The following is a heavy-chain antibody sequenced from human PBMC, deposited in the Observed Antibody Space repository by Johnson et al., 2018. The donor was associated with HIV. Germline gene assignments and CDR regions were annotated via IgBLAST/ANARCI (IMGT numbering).Heavy chain of an antibody. CDR2: IRYDGSNK. Sequence: QVQLVESGGGLVKPGGSLRLSCAASGFTFSSYGMHWVRQAPGKGLEWVAFIRYDGSNKYYADSVKGRFTISRDNSKNTLYLQMSSLRADDTAVYYCAKGVRGSSCYDAFDIWGQGTMVTVS. J-gene: IGHJ3*02. CDR3: AKGVRGSSCYDAFDI. D-gene: IGHD6-6*01. CDR1: GFTFSSYG. V-gene: IGHV3-30*02.